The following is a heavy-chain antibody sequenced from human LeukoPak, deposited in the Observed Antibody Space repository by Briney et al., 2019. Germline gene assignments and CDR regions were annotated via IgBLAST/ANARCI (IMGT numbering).Heavy chain of an antibody. D-gene: IGHD4-23*01. J-gene: IGHJ4*02. CDR1: GYTFTGNS. CDR3: AREMASGGGSFDY. V-gene: IGHV1-2*02. CDR2: IIPNTGGT. Sequence: GASVKVSCKASGYTFTGNSVHWVRQAPRQGLEWMGWIIPNTGGTKYAQKFQGRVTMTRDTSISTVYMELSSLRFDETAIYYCAREMASGGGSFDYWGQGTLVTVSS.